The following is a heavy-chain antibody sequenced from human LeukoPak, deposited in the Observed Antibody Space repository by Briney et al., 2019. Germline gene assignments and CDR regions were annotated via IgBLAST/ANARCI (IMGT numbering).Heavy chain of an antibody. CDR1: EFSVKYNY. CDR3: TREAPGYMDV. J-gene: IGHJ6*03. V-gene: IGHV3-49*02. Sequence: GGSLRLSCAASEFSVKYNYMTWVRQAPGKGLEWVGFIRSKAYGGTTEYAASVKGRFTISRDDSKSIAYLQMNSLKTEDTAVYYCTREAPGYMDVWGKGTTVTVSS. CDR2: IRSKAYGGTT.